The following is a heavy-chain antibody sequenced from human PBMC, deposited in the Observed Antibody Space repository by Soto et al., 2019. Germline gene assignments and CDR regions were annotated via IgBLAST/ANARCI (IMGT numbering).Heavy chain of an antibody. J-gene: IGHJ3*01. CDR3: ARGHEFGCNSDAFDV. CDR1: GGTFRREA. Sequence: QVQLVQSGAEVKKPGSSVKVSCKASGGTFRREAINWVRQAPGQGPEWMGGILPFFGTADYAQKFQGRLTLTADVSTTTVYMELSSLRFEDSAVYYCARGHEFGCNSDAFDVWGQGTMVIVSS. V-gene: IGHV1-69*12. D-gene: IGHD1-1*01. CDR2: ILPFFGTA.